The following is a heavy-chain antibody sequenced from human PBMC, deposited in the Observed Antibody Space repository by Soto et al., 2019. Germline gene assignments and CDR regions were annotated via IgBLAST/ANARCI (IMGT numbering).Heavy chain of an antibody. CDR1: GYTFTGYY. Sequence: QVQLVQSGTEVKRPGDSVKVSCKASGYTFTGYYVHWVRQAPGQGLEWMGWSNPNSGDTYLAQRFQGRVTMKRYTSKGTAYRELRGLTSDDTSEYYCAKGGAIVAAGTRVYLYNAMDVWGQGTTVTVSS. CDR2: SNPNSGDT. CDR3: AKGGAIVAAGTRVYLYNAMDV. J-gene: IGHJ6*02. V-gene: IGHV1-2*02. D-gene: IGHD1-26*01.